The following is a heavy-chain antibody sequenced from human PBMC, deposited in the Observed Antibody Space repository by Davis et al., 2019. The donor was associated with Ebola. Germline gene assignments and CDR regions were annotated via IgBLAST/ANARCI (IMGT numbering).Heavy chain of an antibody. J-gene: IGHJ6*03. V-gene: IGHV3-11*04. Sequence: GESLKISCAASGFTFSDHYVSWIRQAPGKGLEWVSYISISGSTINYAESVKGRFTISRDNAKNSLYLQMNSLRAEDTAVYYCARNYYYYYYMDAWGKGTTVTVSS. CDR2: ISISGSTI. CDR1: GFTFSDHY. CDR3: ARNYYYYYYMDA.